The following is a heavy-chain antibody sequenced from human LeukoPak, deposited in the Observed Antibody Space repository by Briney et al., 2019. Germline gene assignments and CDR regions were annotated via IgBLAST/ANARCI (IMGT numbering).Heavy chain of an antibody. CDR1: GGTFSSYA. D-gene: IGHD2-15*01. Sequence: SVTVSCTASGGTFSSYAISWVRQAPGQGLAWMGGIIPIFGTANYAQKFQGRVTITADESTSTAYMELSSLRSEDTAVYYCARGYCSGGSCYHPNDYWGQGTLVTVSS. CDR2: IIPIFGTA. CDR3: ARGYCSGGSCYHPNDY. V-gene: IGHV1-69*13. J-gene: IGHJ4*02.